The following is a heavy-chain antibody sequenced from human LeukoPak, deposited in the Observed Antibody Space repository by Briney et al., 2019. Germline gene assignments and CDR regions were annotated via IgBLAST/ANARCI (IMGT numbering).Heavy chain of an antibody. J-gene: IGHJ3*02. V-gene: IGHV4-34*01. CDR3: ARHFPQKGGGITMVRGVRQPRGAFDI. CDR1: GGYY. Sequence: SETLSLTCAVYGGYYWSWIRQPPGKGLEWIGEINHSGSTNYNPSLKSRVTISVDTSKNQFSLRLSSVTAAATAVYYCARHFPQKGGGITMVRGVRQPRGAFDIWGQGTMVTVSS. CDR2: INHSGST. D-gene: IGHD3-10*01.